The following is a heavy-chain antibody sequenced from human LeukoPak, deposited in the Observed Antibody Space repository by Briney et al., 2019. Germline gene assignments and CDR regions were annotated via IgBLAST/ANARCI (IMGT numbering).Heavy chain of an antibody. D-gene: IGHD3-22*01. CDR3: ARLANYDSSGYYYYTNLDDAFDI. CDR1: GYTFTSYA. CDR2: INTNTGNP. Sequence: ASVKVSCKASGYTFTSYAMNWVRQAPGQGLEWMGWINTNTGNPTYAQGFTGRFVFSLDTSVSTAYLQISSLKAEDTAVYYCARLANYDSSGYYYYTNLDDAFDIWGQGTMVTVSS. V-gene: IGHV7-4-1*02. J-gene: IGHJ3*02.